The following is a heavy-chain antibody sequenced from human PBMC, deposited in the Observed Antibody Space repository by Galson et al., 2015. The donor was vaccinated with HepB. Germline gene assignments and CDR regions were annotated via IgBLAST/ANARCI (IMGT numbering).Heavy chain of an antibody. J-gene: IGHJ4*02. CDR3: ARRGTAAAAGTFDF. Sequence: SLRLSCAASGFTFSSYHMHWVRQAPGKGLEWISYISHSSTTIYYGDSMKGRFTISRDNARFSLYLQMNSLRVDDTAVYYCARRGTAAAAGTFDFWGQGTLVTVSS. CDR2: ISHSSTTI. V-gene: IGHV3-48*01. D-gene: IGHD6-13*01. CDR1: GFTFSSYH.